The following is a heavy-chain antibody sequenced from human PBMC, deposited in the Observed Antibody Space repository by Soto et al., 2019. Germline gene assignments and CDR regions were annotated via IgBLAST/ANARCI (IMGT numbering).Heavy chain of an antibody. J-gene: IGHJ6*02. Sequence: PGGSLRLSCATSGFTFSNYRMNWVRQVPGKGLEWVASISGSGKDTFYRDSVKGRFTISRDNAESSLVLQMNSLTVDDTAVYHCARVHLVRTSSYYCGMDVWGPGTTVTVSS. CDR1: GFTFSNYR. CDR2: ISGSGKDT. V-gene: IGHV3-21*06. CDR3: ARVHLVRTSSYYCGMDV. D-gene: IGHD6-6*01.